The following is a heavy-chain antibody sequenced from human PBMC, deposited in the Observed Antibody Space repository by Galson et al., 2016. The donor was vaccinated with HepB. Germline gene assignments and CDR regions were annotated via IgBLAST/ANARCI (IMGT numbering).Heavy chain of an antibody. CDR2: VNQDETEK. V-gene: IGHV3-7*01. CDR3: ARRADTQRRIAGWGWGMDV. CDR1: GFTFRRYW. Sequence: SLRLSCAASGFTFRRYWMSWVRQAPGKGLQWVANVNQDETEKYYLDSVKGRFTISRDNVKESVYLQMNSLRVEDTAVYYCARRADTQRRIAGWGWGMDVWGRGTTVTVSS. J-gene: IGHJ6*02. D-gene: IGHD6-19*01.